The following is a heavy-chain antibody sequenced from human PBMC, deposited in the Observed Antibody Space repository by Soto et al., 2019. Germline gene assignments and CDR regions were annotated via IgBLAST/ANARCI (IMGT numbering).Heavy chain of an antibody. Sequence: ASVKVSCKASGYTFTSYGISWVRQAPGQGLEWMGWISAYNGNTNYAQKLQGRVTMTTDTSTSTAYMELRSLRSDDTAVYYCARDFGGYSYGEPEIPFDYWGQGTLVTVSS. D-gene: IGHD5-18*01. CDR1: GYTFTSYG. J-gene: IGHJ4*02. CDR3: ARDFGGYSYGEPEIPFDY. CDR2: ISAYNGNT. V-gene: IGHV1-18*01.